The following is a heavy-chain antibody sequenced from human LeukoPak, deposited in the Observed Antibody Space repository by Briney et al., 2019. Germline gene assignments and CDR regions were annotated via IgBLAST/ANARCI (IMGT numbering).Heavy chain of an antibody. CDR2: IYYSGST. CDR1: GGSISSYY. Sequence: KTSETLSLTCTVSGGSISSYYWSWIRQPPGKGLEWIGYIYYSGSTNYNPSLKSRVTISVDTSKNQFSLKLSSVTAADTAVYYCARHGDYDILTGYPPHFDYWGQGTLVTVSS. J-gene: IGHJ4*02. D-gene: IGHD3-9*01. V-gene: IGHV4-59*08. CDR3: ARHGDYDILTGYPPHFDY.